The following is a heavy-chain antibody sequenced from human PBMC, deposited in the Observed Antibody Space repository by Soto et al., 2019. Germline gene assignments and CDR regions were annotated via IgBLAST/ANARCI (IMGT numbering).Heavy chain of an antibody. D-gene: IGHD3-10*01. Sequence: QMQLVQSGAEVKKPGASMKLSCGASGYTFTGFYIHWVRQAPGQGLEWMGWINPINGATYYAQRFQGWFTMTRDTSNTTAYLDLKRLRSEDTALYYSARGQMMLREIVWFDPWGQGTLVTVSS. CDR3: ARGQMMLREIVWFDP. J-gene: IGHJ5*02. CDR1: GYTFTGFY. CDR2: INPINGAT. V-gene: IGHV1-2*04.